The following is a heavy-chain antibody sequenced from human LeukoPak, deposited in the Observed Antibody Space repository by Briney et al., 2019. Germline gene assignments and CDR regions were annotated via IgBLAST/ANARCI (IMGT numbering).Heavy chain of an antibody. CDR2: IYYSGST. V-gene: IGHV4-31*03. CDR1: GGFNRRGVYY. D-gene: IGHD3-22*01. CDR3: ARDHWGSGYPSSWFDP. J-gene: IGHJ5*02. Sequence: PSQTLSLTRTVSGGFNRRGVYYWSWIRQHPGKGLECVGYIYYSGSTYYNPSLKSRVTISVDTSKNQFSLKLSSVTAADTAVYYCARDHWGSGYPSSWFDPWGQGTLVTVSS.